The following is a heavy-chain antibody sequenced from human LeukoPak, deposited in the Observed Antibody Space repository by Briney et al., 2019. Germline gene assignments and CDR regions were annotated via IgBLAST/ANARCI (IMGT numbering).Heavy chain of an antibody. D-gene: IGHD3-3*01. V-gene: IGHV3-48*02. Sequence: GGSLRLSCAASGFSVSNYNMNWVRQARGKGLEWVSFISETGTAIYYAESVKGRFTISRDIARNSVYLQMNSLRDEDTAMYYCARGPLEWSDYWGQGLLVTVSS. CDR1: GFSVSNYN. CDR2: ISETGTAI. J-gene: IGHJ4*02. CDR3: ARGPLEWSDY.